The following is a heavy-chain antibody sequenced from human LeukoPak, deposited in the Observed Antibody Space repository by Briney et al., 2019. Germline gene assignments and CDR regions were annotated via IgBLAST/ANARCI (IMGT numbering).Heavy chain of an antibody. Sequence: ASVKVSCKASGYTFTGYYMHWVRQAPGQGLEWMGWINPNSGGTNYAQKFQGRVTMTTDTSTTTAYMELRTLRSDDTAVYYCARGEGALDAFDIWGRGTMVTVSS. V-gene: IGHV1-2*02. CDR3: ARGEGALDAFDI. CDR1: GYTFTGYY. J-gene: IGHJ3*02. CDR2: INPNSGGT.